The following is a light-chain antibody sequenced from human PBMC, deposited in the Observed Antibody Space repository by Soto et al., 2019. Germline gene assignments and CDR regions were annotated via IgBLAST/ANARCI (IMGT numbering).Light chain of an antibody. CDR1: QSISTS. Sequence: DLQMTQSPSSLSASVGDRVTITCRTSQSISTSLNWYQQKAGKAPKLLIYGASTLQSGVPLRFSGGGSGTDFTLTISSLQREDFATYYCQESYSFLWGTCGQGTKVEIK. J-gene: IGKJ1*01. V-gene: IGKV1-39*01. CDR3: QESYSFLWGT. CDR2: GAS.